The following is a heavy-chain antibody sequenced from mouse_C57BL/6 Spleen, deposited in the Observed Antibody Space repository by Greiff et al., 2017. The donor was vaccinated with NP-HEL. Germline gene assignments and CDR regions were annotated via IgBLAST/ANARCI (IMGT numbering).Heavy chain of an antibody. D-gene: IGHD2-3*01. V-gene: IGHV1-55*01. CDR1: GYTFTSYW. CDR3: ARGDDASFAY. Sequence: QVQLQQPGAELVKPGASVKMSCKASGYTFTSYWITWVKQRPGQGLEWIGDIYPGSGSTNYNEKFKSKATLTVDKSSSTAYMQLSSLTSEDSAVYYCARGDDASFAYWGQGTLVTVSA. J-gene: IGHJ3*01. CDR2: IYPGSGST.